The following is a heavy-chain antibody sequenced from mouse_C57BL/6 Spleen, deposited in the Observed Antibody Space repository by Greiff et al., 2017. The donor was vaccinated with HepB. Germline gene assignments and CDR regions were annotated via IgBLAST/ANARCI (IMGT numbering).Heavy chain of an antibody. CDR2: ISSGSSTI. V-gene: IGHV5-17*01. J-gene: IGHJ3*01. Sequence: LVESGGGLVKPGGSLKLSCAASGFTFSDYGMHWVRQAPEKGLEWVAYISSGSSTIYYADTVKGRFTISRDNAKNTLFLQMTSLRSEDTAMYYCAKYYYGSSSFAYWGQGTLVTVSA. D-gene: IGHD1-1*01. CDR3: AKYYYGSSSFAY. CDR1: GFTFSDYG.